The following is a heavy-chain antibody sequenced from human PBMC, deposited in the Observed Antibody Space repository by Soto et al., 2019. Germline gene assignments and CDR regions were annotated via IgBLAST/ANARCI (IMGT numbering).Heavy chain of an antibody. CDR3: AKGLRFNELYYYYGMDV. CDR1: GFTFSSYA. V-gene: IGHV3-23*01. CDR2: ISGSGGST. Sequence: FLRLSCAASGFTFSSYAMSWVRQAPGKGLEWVSAISGSGGSTYYADSVKGRFTISRDNSKNTLYLQMNSLRAEDTAVYYCAKGLRFNELYYYYGMDVWGQGTTVTVYS. J-gene: IGHJ6*02. D-gene: IGHD1-1*01.